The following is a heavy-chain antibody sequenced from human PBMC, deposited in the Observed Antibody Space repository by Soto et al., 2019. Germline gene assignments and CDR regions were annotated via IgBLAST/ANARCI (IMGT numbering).Heavy chain of an antibody. CDR3: ARDSKDDSSGYYAGFDY. V-gene: IGHV3-33*01. J-gene: IGHJ4*02. CDR2: IYYDGSNK. D-gene: IGHD3-22*01. Sequence: QVQLVESGGGVVQPGRSLRLYCAVSGFTFSSYGMNWVRQAPGKGLGWGAAIYYDGSNKYYADSVRGRFTISRDNFKNTLYLHMNSLRAEDTAVYYCARDSKDDSSGYYAGFDYWGQGTRVTVSS. CDR1: GFTFSSYG.